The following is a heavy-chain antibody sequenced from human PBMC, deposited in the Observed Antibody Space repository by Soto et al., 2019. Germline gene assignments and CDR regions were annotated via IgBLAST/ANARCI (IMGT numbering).Heavy chain of an antibody. J-gene: IGHJ4*02. D-gene: IGHD6-13*01. CDR3: ARRQQQCVDY. Sequence: QVQLVESGGGVVQPGRSLRLSCAASGFTFSSYGMHWVRQAPGKGLEWVAVIWYDGSNKYYADSVKGRFTVSRDNSKNTLYLLMNSLRSEDTAVYYCARRQQQCVDYWGQGTLVNVSS. V-gene: IGHV3-33*01. CDR2: IWYDGSNK. CDR1: GFTFSSYG.